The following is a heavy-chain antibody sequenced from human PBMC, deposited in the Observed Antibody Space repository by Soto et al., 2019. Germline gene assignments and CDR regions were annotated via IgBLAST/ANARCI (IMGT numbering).Heavy chain of an antibody. V-gene: IGHV3-11*03. CDR2: ISSSLGHT. CDR3: AANWNFGLNF. D-gene: IGHD1-1*01. CDR1: GFDFSVLH. Sequence: PWGSLRLSCVASGFDFSVLHISWVRQAPGKGLEWISYISSSLGHTDYAESVKGRFTISRDNAKSSVFLEMSDLRSDDTAVYYCAANWNFGLNFWGQGTLVTVSS. J-gene: IGHJ4*02.